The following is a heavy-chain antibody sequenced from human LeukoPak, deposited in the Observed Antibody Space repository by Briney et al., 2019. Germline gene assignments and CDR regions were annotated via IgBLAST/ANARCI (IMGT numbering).Heavy chain of an antibody. V-gene: IGHV3-7*03. CDR3: VRDGNDGLNDWEY. J-gene: IGHJ1*01. CDR2: TNKDGSEX. Sequence: QTGGSLRLSCEASGFIFTDYWMTWARQAPGKGLXXXANTNKDGSEXXXXDSXXXXFTISRDNAKNSLYLQMNSLKAGDTALYYCVRDGNDGLNDWEYWGQGALVTVSS. CDR1: GFIFTDYW. D-gene: IGHD1-1*01.